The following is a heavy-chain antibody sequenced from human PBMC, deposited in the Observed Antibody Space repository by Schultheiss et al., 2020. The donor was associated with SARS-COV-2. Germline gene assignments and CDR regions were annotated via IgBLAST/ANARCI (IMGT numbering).Heavy chain of an antibody. CDR2: IYYSGTT. J-gene: IGHJ4*03. CDR3: ARGVAADY. Sequence: SETLSLTCSVSRVSISSDGYFWSWIRQHPGKGLEWVGYIYYSGTTYSNPSLKNRVTISVDTSKNQFSLKLSSVTAADTAVYYCARGVAADYWGQGTTVTVSS. D-gene: IGHD2-15*01. CDR1: RVSISSDGYF. V-gene: IGHV4-31*03.